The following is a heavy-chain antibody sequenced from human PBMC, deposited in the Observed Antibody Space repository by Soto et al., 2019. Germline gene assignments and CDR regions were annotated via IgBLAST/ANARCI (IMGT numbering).Heavy chain of an antibody. D-gene: IGHD6-6*01. CDR2: IDHSGST. CDR1: GGSFSGYY. CDR3: ARGQKKSSSYRILPKETTWFDP. V-gene: IGHV4-34*01. J-gene: IGHJ5*02. Sequence: SETLSLTCAVYGGSFSGYYWSWIRQPPGKGLEWIGEIDHSGSTKYNPSLKSRVIISVDTSKKQFSLKVSSVTVADTAVYYCARGQKKSSSYRILPKETTWFDPWGQGTLVTV.